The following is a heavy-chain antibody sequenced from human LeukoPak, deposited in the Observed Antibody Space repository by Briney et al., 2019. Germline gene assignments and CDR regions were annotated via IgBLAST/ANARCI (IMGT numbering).Heavy chain of an antibody. CDR2: IYYSGST. CDR1: GGSISSYY. J-gene: IGHJ4*02. V-gene: IGHV4-59*01. CDR3: ARAQFGDSDY. Sequence: SETLSLTCTVSGGSISSYYWSWIRQPPGKGLEWIGYIYYSGSTNYNPSLKSRVTISVDTSKNQFSLKLSSVTTADTAVYYCARAQFGDSDYWGQGTLVTVSS. D-gene: IGHD3-10*01.